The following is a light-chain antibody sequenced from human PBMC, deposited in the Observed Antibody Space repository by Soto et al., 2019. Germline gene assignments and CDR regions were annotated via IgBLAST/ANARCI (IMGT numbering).Light chain of an antibody. Sequence: QSVLTQPPSASGSPGQSVTISCTGTSSDVGGYNYVSWYQQHPGKAPKLMIYEVSKRPSGVPDRFSGSKSGNTASLTVSGLQAEDEAEYYCSSYAGNNVVFGGGTKLTVL. V-gene: IGLV2-8*01. J-gene: IGLJ2*01. CDR3: SSYAGNNVV. CDR2: EVS. CDR1: SSDVGGYNY.